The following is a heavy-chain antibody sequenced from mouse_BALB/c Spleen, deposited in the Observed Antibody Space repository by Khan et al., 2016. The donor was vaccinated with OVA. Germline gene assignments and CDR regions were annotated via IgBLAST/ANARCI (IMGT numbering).Heavy chain of an antibody. J-gene: IGHJ3*01. CDR1: GFSLTTYG. CDR2: TRNGGNT. Sequence: QVQLQQSGPGPVQPSQSLSITCTVSGFSLTTYGVHWVRQSPGKGLEWLGVTRNGGNTDYNAAFISRLSITKDNFKSQVFFKMNRLQADDTAMYYCARNSYMYDFTYWDQETLVTVSA. V-gene: IGHV2-2*01. CDR3: ARNSYMYDFTY. D-gene: IGHD2-14*01.